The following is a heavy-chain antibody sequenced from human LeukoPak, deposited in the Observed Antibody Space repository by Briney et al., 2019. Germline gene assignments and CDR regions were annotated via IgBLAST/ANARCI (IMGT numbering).Heavy chain of an antibody. J-gene: IGHJ4*02. CDR2: ISSTGNPR. D-gene: IGHD6-19*01. CDR3: AKGLSSGWSSGYYFDY. CDR1: GLTFSDYS. Sequence: GGSLRLSCTASGLTFSDYSMNWVRQAPGKGLEWVSYISSTGNPRHYAESVEGRFTISRDNAKNTLYLQMNSLRAEDTAVYYCAKGLSSGWSSGYYFDYWGQGTLVTVSS. V-gene: IGHV3-48*01.